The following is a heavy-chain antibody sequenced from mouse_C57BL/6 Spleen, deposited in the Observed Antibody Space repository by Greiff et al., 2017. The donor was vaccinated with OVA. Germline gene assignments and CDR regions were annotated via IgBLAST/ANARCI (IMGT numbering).Heavy chain of an antibody. CDR3: ARGGYSDY. CDR1: GYTFTSYW. Sequence: VQLQQSGAELVRPGTSVKLSCKASGYTFTSYWMHWVKQRPGQGLEWIGVIDPSDSYTNYNQKFKGKATLTVDTSSSTAYMQLSSLTSEDSAVYYCARGGYSDYWGQGTTLTVSS. V-gene: IGHV1-59*01. CDR2: IDPSDSYT. D-gene: IGHD2-3*01. J-gene: IGHJ2*01.